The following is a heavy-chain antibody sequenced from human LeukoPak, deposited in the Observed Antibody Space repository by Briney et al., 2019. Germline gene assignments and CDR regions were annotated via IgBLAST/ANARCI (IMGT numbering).Heavy chain of an antibody. CDR2: ISGSGGSP. V-gene: IGHV3-23*01. CDR3: AKGGKTIMCPTSCYDY. CDR1: GFTFSSNG. Sequence: GGSLRLSCAASGFTFSSNGMSWVRQAPGRGLEWVSVISGSGGSPDYTDSVKGRFTISRDNSKNTLYLQMNSLRAEDTAVYYCAKGGKTIMCPTSCYDYWGQGTLVTVSS. D-gene: IGHD2-2*01. J-gene: IGHJ4*02.